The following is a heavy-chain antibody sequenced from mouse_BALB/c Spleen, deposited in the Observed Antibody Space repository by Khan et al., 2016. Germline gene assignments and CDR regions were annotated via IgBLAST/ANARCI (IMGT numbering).Heavy chain of an antibody. CDR3: AGESHYYGSSYYFDY. Sequence: EVQLQESGPGLVKPSQSLSLTCTVTGYSITSDYAWNWIRQFPGNKLEWMGYISYSGSTSYNPSLKSRISITRDTSKNQFFLQLNSVTTEDTATYYGAGESHYYGSSYYFDYWGQGTTLTVSS. CDR1: GYSITSDYA. J-gene: IGHJ2*01. CDR2: ISYSGST. D-gene: IGHD1-1*01. V-gene: IGHV3-2*02.